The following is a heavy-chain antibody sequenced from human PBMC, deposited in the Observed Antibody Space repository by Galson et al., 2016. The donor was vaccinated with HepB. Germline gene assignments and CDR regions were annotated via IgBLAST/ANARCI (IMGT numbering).Heavy chain of an antibody. V-gene: IGHV3-11*01. Sequence: SLRLSCAASGFIFSDYYMSWIRQSSGKGLEWVSYIRSSDKMTFYADSVKGRFTISRDNAKNSLSLQMNSLSAEDTAVYYCARIIGRAFDMWGQGTMVTVSS. CDR1: GFIFSDYY. D-gene: IGHD1-26*01. J-gene: IGHJ3*02. CDR3: ARIIGRAFDM. CDR2: IRSSDKMT.